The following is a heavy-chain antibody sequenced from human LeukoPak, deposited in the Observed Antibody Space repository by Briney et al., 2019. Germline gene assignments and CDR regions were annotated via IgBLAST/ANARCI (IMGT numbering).Heavy chain of an antibody. V-gene: IGHV3-7*01. CDR1: GFIFSSYW. Sequence: GGSLRLSCAASGFIFSSYWMSWVRQAPGKGLEWVANIKQDGSEKYYVDSVKGRFTISRDNAKNSLYLQMNSLRAEDTAVYYCARDLNWNDVDYFDYWGQGTLVTVSS. CDR2: IKQDGSEK. D-gene: IGHD1-20*01. CDR3: ARDLNWNDVDYFDY. J-gene: IGHJ4*02.